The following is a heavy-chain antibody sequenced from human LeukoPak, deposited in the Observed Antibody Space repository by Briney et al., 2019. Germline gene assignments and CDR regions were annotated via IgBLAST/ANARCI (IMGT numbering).Heavy chain of an antibody. CDR2: ISGSGGST. V-gene: IGHV3-23*01. CDR3: AKDGGEYYDSSGYKLAEYFQH. D-gene: IGHD3-22*01. J-gene: IGHJ1*01. CDR1: GFTFSSYA. Sequence: SGGSLRLSCAASGFTFSSYAMSWVRQAPGKGLEWVSAISGSGGSTYYADSVKGRFTISRDNSKNTLYLKMNSLRAEDTAVYYCAKDGGEYYDSSGYKLAEYFQHWGQGTLVTVSS.